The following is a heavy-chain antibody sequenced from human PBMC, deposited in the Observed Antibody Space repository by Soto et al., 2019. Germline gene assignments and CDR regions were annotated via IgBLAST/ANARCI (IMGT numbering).Heavy chain of an antibody. Sequence: HPWGSLRLSCAASGFTFSSYSMNWVRQAPGKGLEWVSYISSSGSTIYYADSVKGRFTISRDNSRNTLYLQMDSLRVEDSAVYSCAKAGCSGGTCYLYYFDYWGQGALVTVSS. V-gene: IGHV3-48*01. J-gene: IGHJ4*02. CDR3: AKAGCSGGTCYLYYFDY. CDR2: ISSSGSTI. D-gene: IGHD2-15*01. CDR1: GFTFSSYS.